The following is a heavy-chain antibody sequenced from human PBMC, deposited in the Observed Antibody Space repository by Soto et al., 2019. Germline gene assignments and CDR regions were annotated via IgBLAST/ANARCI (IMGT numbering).Heavy chain of an antibody. CDR2: ISDDANNK. Sequence: QVQLVESGGGVVQPGRSLRLSCATSGFSFSHFAMHWVRQAPGKGLEWVAVISDDANNKFYADSVKGRSTISRDNSKNTLYLQMSSPRPGDTAVYFCARDRSMVGGYYFDYWGQGTLVTVSS. J-gene: IGHJ4*02. CDR3: ARDRSMVGGYYFDY. CDR1: GFSFSHFA. D-gene: IGHD3-10*01. V-gene: IGHV3-30-3*01.